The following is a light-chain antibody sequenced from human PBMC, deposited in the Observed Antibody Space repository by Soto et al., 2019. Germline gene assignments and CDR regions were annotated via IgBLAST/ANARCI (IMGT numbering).Light chain of an antibody. Sequence: QCVLTQPPSVSGAPGQRVTISCTWSSANIGAAYNVDWYQQLSGTAPKLLIYGNNNRPSGVPARFSGSKSGTSASLAIAGLQAEDEGDYYCQSYDSSLSGYVFGTGTKVTVL. CDR1: SANIGAAYN. V-gene: IGLV1-40*01. J-gene: IGLJ1*01. CDR3: QSYDSSLSGYV. CDR2: GNN.